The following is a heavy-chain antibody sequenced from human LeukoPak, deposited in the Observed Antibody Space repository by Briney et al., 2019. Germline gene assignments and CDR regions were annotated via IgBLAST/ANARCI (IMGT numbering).Heavy chain of an antibody. Sequence: SETLSLTCTVSGYSIRSGYYWGWIRQPPGKGLEWIGEINHSGSTNYNPSLKSRVTISVDTSKNQFSLKLSSVTAADTAVYYCARRQGYFDYWGQGTLVTVSS. CDR3: ARRQGYFDY. V-gene: IGHV4-38-2*02. J-gene: IGHJ4*02. CDR1: GYSIRSGYY. CDR2: INHSGST.